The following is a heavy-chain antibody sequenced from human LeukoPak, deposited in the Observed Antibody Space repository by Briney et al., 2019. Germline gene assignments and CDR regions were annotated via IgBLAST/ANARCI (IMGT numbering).Heavy chain of an antibody. Sequence: PGGSLRLSCAASGFTLRSHGMHWVRQAPGKGLEWVTVIWYDGSNKAYADSVKGRFTISRDNSKNTLYLQMISLRAEDTAAYFCARDDSDSESYWRDWGQGTLVTVSS. V-gene: IGHV3-33*01. J-gene: IGHJ4*02. CDR1: GFTLRSHG. CDR3: ARDDSDSESYWRD. CDR2: IWYDGSNK. D-gene: IGHD1-26*01.